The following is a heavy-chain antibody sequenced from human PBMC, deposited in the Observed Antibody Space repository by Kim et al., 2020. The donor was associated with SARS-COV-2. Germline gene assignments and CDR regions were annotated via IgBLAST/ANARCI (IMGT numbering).Heavy chain of an antibody. Sequence: GGSLRLSCAASGFTFSSYSMNWVRQAPGKGLEWVSSISSSSSYIYYADSVKGRFTISRDNAKNSLYLQTNSLRAEDTAVYYCARAYSSGWAYFDYWGQGTLVTVSS. CDR3: ARAYSSGWAYFDY. D-gene: IGHD6-19*01. V-gene: IGHV3-21*01. CDR2: ISSSSSYI. J-gene: IGHJ4*02. CDR1: GFTFSSYS.